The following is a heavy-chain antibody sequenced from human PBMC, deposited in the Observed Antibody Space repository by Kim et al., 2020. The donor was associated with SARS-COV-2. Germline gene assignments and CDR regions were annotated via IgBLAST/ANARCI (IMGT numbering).Heavy chain of an antibody. CDR2: IKEDGSEK. Sequence: GGSLRLSCAASGFIFGSYWMTWVRQAPGKGLEWVANIKEDGSEKYYMDSVKGRFTISIDNAKKSLYLQMNILRAESTAGYYCARDAAAGTWGQGTLVTVSS. CDR1: GFIFGSYW. D-gene: IGHD6-13*01. CDR3: ARDAAAGT. V-gene: IGHV3-7*01. J-gene: IGHJ5*01.